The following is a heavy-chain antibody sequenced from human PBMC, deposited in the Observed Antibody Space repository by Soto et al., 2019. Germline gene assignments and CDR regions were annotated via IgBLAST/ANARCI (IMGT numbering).Heavy chain of an antibody. V-gene: IGHV4-59*01. CDR2: IYYSGST. CDR3: ARGPLGAAAKDY. Sequence: PSETLSLTCTVSGGSISSYYWSWIRQPPGKGLEWIGYIYYSGSTNYNPSLKSRVTISVDTSKNQFSLKLSSVTAADTAVYYCARGPLGAAAKDYWGQGTLVTVSS. D-gene: IGHD6-13*01. J-gene: IGHJ4*02. CDR1: GGSISSYY.